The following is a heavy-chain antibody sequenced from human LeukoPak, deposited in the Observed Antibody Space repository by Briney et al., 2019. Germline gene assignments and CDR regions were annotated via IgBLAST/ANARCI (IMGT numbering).Heavy chain of an antibody. CDR1: AESMRDHF. D-gene: IGHD3-9*01. Sequence: SETLSLTCTVSAESMRDHFWSWIRQPPGKGLEWIGYIYYRETTNYNPSLKSRVTISIDKSKRQFSLRLNSVTASDPAVYYCARTGDIYDTLTGYSYFFDYWGQGTLVTVSS. CDR3: ARTGDIYDTLTGYSYFFDY. J-gene: IGHJ4*02. CDR2: IYYRETT. V-gene: IGHV4-59*08.